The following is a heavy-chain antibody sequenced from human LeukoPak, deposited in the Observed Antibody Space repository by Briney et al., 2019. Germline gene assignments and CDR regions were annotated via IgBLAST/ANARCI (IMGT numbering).Heavy chain of an antibody. D-gene: IGHD1-14*01. CDR2: IYTSGST. Sequence: SQTLSLTCTVSGGSISSGSYFWSWIRQPAGKGLEWIGRIYTSGSTNYNPSLKSRVTISVDRSKNQFSLKLSSVTAADTAVYYCARESYTGFDPWGQGTLVTVSS. V-gene: IGHV4-61*02. J-gene: IGHJ5*02. CDR1: GGSISSGSYF. CDR3: ARESYTGFDP.